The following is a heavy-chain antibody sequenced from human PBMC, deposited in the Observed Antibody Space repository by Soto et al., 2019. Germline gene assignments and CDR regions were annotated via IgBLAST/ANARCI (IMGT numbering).Heavy chain of an antibody. Sequence: QVQLVESGGGVVQPGRSLRLSCAASGFTFSSYGMHWVRQAPGKGLEWVAVIWYDGSNKYYADSVKGRFTISRDNSKNTLYLQMNSLRAEGTAVYYCARVRFRGSYYPFDYWGQGTLVTVSS. CDR2: IWYDGSNK. J-gene: IGHJ4*02. D-gene: IGHD1-26*01. V-gene: IGHV3-33*01. CDR1: GFTFSSYG. CDR3: ARVRFRGSYYPFDY.